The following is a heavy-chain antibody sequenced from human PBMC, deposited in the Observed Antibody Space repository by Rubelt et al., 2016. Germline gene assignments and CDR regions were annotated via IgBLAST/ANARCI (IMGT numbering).Heavy chain of an antibody. CDR2: INSDGSST. D-gene: IGHD5-24*01. CDR3: AKGGDGYNPGYYYYYGMDV. V-gene: IGHV3-74*01. Sequence: AASGFTFSSYWMHWVRQAPGKGLVWVSRINSDGSSTYYADSVKGRFTISRDNSKNTLYLQMNSLRAEDTAVYYCAKGGDGYNPGYYYYYGMDVWGQGTTVTVSS. J-gene: IGHJ6*02. CDR1: GFTFSSYW.